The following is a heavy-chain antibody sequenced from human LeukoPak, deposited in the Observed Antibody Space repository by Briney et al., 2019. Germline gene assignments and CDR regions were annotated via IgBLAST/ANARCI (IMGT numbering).Heavy chain of an antibody. CDR2: ISSSGSTI. CDR1: GFTFSSYE. V-gene: IGHV3-48*03. J-gene: IGHJ3*02. CDR3: AIDSNTYYYDSSGYDSFDI. D-gene: IGHD3-22*01. Sequence: GGSLRLSCAASGFTFSSYEMNWVRQASGKGLEWVSYISSSGSTIYYADSVKGRFTISRDNAKNSLYLQMNSLRAEDTAVYYCAIDSNTYYYDSSGYDSFDIWGQGTMVTVSS.